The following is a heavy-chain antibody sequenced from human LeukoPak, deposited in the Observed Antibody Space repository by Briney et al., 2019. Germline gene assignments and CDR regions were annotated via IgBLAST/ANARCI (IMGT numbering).Heavy chain of an antibody. V-gene: IGHV3-7*05. CDR1: GFTFSSYW. CDR3: ARDPEYYDFWSGYYRRDYFDY. Sequence: GGSLRLSCAASGFTFSSYWMSWVRQAPGKGLEWVANIKQDGSEKYYVDSVKGRFTISRDNAKNSLYLQMNSLRAEDTAVYYCARDPEYYDFWSGYYRRDYFDYWGQGTLVTVSS. CDR2: IKQDGSEK. D-gene: IGHD3-3*01. J-gene: IGHJ4*02.